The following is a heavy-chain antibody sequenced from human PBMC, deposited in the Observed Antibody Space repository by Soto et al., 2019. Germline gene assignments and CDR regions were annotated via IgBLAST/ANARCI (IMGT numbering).Heavy chain of an antibody. CDR2: ISYEGSNK. CDR3: AKRGHTAPTMESYYGMDV. Sequence: QVQLVESGGGVVQPGRSLRLSCAASGFVFSNYGMHWVRHAPGKGLEWVAVISYEGSNKYYADSVKGRFTISRDNPKNTLYLQVGSLRSDDTAVYYCAKRGHTAPTMESYYGMDVWGQGTTVIVSS. CDR1: GFVFSNYG. D-gene: IGHD3-3*01. V-gene: IGHV3-30*18. J-gene: IGHJ6*02.